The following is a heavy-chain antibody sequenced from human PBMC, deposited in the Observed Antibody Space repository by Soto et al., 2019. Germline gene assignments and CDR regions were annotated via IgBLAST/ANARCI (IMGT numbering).Heavy chain of an antibody. CDR2: INSDGSST. V-gene: IGHV3-74*01. D-gene: IGHD3-22*01. Sequence: EVQLVESGGGLVQPGGSLRRSCAASGFTISGYWMHWVRQAPGKRLVWVSRINSDGSSTGYADSVKGRFTISRDNAKNTLYLQMNSLRAEDTAVYYCARDPMSVRRTDVWGKGTTVTVSS. J-gene: IGHJ6*04. CDR3: ARDPMSVRRTDV. CDR1: GFTISGYW.